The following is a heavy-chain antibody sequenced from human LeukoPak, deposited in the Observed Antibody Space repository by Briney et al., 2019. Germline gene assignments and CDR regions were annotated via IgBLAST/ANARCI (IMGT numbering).Heavy chain of an antibody. D-gene: IGHD6-19*01. J-gene: IGHJ4*02. V-gene: IGHV4-34*01. CDR1: GGSFSDNF. CDR3: ARRSPDHGWPFDS. Sequence: SETLTLTCAVYGGSFSDNFWTWIRQPPGKGLEWIGEISHAGSTNYNPSLRHGITMSVDTSKNQFSLKVISVTAADTAMYYCARRSPDHGWPFDSWGQGTRVTVSS. CDR2: ISHAGST.